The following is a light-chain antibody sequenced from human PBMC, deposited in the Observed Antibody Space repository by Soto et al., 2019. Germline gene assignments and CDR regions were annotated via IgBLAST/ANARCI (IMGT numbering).Light chain of an antibody. V-gene: IGKV1-5*03. Sequence: DIQMTQSPSTLSASVGDRVTITCRASQSISNWLAWYQQKPGKAPKLLIDKASTLETGVPSRFSGSGSGTEFTLTISSLQPDDFATYYCHQYNSYWTFGQGTKVDIK. CDR2: KAS. CDR1: QSISNW. CDR3: HQYNSYWT. J-gene: IGKJ1*01.